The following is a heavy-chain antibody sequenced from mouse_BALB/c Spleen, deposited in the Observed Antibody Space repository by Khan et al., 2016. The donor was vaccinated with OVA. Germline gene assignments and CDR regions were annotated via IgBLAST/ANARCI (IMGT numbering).Heavy chain of an antibody. Sequence: EVKLLESGPGLVKPSQSLSLTCTVTGYSITSGYAWNWIRQFPENKLEWMGYISYSGVTTYTPSLKSRISITRDTSTNQFFLQLNSVTTEDTATYYCARGNYYGYYFDYWGQGTTLTVSS. CDR3: ARGNYYGYYFDY. D-gene: IGHD1-1*01. V-gene: IGHV3-2*02. J-gene: IGHJ2*01. CDR2: ISYSGVT. CDR1: GYSITSGYA.